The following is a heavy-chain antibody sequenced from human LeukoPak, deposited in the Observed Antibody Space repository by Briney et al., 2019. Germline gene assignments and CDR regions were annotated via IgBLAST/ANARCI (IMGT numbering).Heavy chain of an antibody. CDR3: ILTRVDADY. CDR2: IRSKANSYAT. J-gene: IGHJ4*02. V-gene: IGHV3-73*01. Sequence: PGGSLRLSCAASGFTFSGSAMHWVRQASGKGLEWVGRIRSKANSYATAYAASVKGRFTISRDDSKNTAYLQMNSLKTEDTAVYYCILTRVDADYWAREPWSPSPQ. D-gene: IGHD3-3*01. CDR1: GFTFSGSA.